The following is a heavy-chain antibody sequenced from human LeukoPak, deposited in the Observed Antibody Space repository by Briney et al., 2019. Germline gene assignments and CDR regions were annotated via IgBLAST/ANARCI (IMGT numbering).Heavy chain of an antibody. V-gene: IGHV3-21*01. CDR1: GFSFRTYS. Sequence: GGSLRLSCAASGFSFRTYSMNWVRQAPGKGREWVSSINSDSIWIYYADSVRGRFTISRDNTRNSLYLQMNSLRVEDTAVHYCARDAGGRTQREGWFDPWGEGTLVTVSS. D-gene: IGHD1-26*01. J-gene: IGHJ5*02. CDR2: INSDSIWI. CDR3: ARDAGGRTQREGWFDP.